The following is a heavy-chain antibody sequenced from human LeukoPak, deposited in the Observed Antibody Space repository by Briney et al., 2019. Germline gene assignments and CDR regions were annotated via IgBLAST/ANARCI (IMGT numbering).Heavy chain of an antibody. CDR3: SKGGPHTVTTYRWFDP. D-gene: IGHD4-17*01. V-gene: IGHV4-59*12. Sequence: PSETLSLTCTVSGGSISSYFWSWIRQPPGKGLEWIAYAHYSESTNYNPSLKSRVTISLDTSKNQFSLKLNSVTAADTAVYYCSKGGPHTVTTYRWFDPWGQGTLVTVSS. CDR2: AHYSEST. J-gene: IGHJ5*02. CDR1: GGSISSYF.